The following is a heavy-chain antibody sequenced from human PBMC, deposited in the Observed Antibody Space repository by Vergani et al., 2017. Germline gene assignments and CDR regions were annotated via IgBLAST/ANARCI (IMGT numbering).Heavy chain of an antibody. CDR1: GGSISSGGYS. CDR2: IYHSGST. CDR3: AREIYSKKVLGWFDP. V-gene: IGHV4-30-2*01. D-gene: IGHD5-18*01. J-gene: IGHJ5*02. Sequence: QLQLQESGSGLVKPSQTLSLTCAVYGGSISSGGYSWSWIRQPPGKGLEWIGYIYHSGSTYYNPSLKSRVTISVDRSKNQFSLKLSSVTAADTAVYYCAREIYSKKVLGWFDPWGQGTLVTVSS.